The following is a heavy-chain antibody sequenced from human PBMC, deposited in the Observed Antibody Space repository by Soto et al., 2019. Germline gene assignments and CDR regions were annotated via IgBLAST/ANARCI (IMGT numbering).Heavy chain of an antibody. CDR1: GGSISSYY. Sequence: SETLSLTCTVSGGSISSYYWSWIRQPPGKGLEWIGYIYYTGSTTKYNPSLKSRVTISVDTSKNQFSLKPSSVTAADTAVYYCARVADGWEAYYFDYWGQGTLVTVSS. CDR3: ARVADGWEAYYFDY. D-gene: IGHD1-26*01. CDR2: IYYTGSTT. V-gene: IGHV4-59*01. J-gene: IGHJ4*02.